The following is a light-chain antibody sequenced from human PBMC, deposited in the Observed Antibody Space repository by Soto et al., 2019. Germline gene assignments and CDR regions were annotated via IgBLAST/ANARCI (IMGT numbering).Light chain of an antibody. V-gene: IGLV2-14*01. J-gene: IGLJ2*01. CDR3: SSYTITSTVV. Sequence: QSALTQPASVSGSPGQSITISCTGTSSDVGGYNYVSWYQQHPGKAPKLMIFEVSNRPSGVSIRLSGSKSGNTASLTISGLQAEDEADYYCSSYTITSTVVFGGGTKLTVL. CDR2: EVS. CDR1: SSDVGGYNY.